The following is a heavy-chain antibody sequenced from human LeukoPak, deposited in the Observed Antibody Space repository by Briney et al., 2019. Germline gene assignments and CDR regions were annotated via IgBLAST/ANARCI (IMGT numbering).Heavy chain of an antibody. D-gene: IGHD3-3*01. V-gene: IGHV3-11*04. J-gene: IGHJ3*02. CDR1: GFTFSDYY. CDR3: AKVLTIYGVTDAFDI. Sequence: GGSLRLSCAASGFTFSDYYLSLIRQAPGKVLQWVSYFSTSGSTIYYADSVKGRFTISRDNAKNSLYLQMNSLRADDTAVYYCAKVLTIYGVTDAFDIWGQGTMVTVSS. CDR2: FSTSGSTI.